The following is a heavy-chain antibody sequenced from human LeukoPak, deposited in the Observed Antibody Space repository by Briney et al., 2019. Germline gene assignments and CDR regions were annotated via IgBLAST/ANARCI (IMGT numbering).Heavy chain of an antibody. CDR3: AKEIAAAGSSDY. CDR1: GFTFSSYW. CDR2: ISESGGTT. Sequence: GSLSLSCAASGFTFSSYWMSWVRPAPGKGLGWVSSISESGGTTDYADSVKGRFTISRDNSKNTLYLQMNSLRAEDTAVYYCAKEIAAAGSSDYWGQGTLVTVSS. J-gene: IGHJ4*02. D-gene: IGHD6-13*01. V-gene: IGHV3-23*01.